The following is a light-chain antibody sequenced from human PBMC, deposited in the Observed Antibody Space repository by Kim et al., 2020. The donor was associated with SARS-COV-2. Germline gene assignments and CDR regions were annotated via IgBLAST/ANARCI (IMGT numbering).Light chain of an antibody. CDR1: QSLSSF. CDR2: AAS. CDR3: QQSYSTPWT. Sequence: ASIGDRVNITCRASQSLSSFLNWYQQKPGKAPRLLIYAASNLQSGVPSRFSGSGSGTDFTLSISSLQPEDSATYYCQQSYSTPWTFGPGTKVDIK. J-gene: IGKJ1*01. V-gene: IGKV1-39*01.